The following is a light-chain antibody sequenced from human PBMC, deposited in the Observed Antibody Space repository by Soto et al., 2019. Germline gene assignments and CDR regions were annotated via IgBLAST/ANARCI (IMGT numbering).Light chain of an antibody. Sequence: DIPMTQSASPLPASVGDTVTISCQASQDISKYLNWFQQKPGKAPKLLIYDVFNVETGVPSRFSGRGSGTDFTRIISNLQPEDFATYYCQHYDQLPITFRGGTKVDI. CDR2: DVF. CDR3: QHYDQLPIT. J-gene: IGKJ4*01. V-gene: IGKV1-33*01. CDR1: QDISKY.